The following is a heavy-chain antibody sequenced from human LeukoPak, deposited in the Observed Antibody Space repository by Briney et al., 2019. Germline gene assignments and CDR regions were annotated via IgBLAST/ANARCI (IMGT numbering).Heavy chain of an antibody. V-gene: IGHV4-59*08. CDR2: IYYSGST. D-gene: IGHD3-10*01. J-gene: IGHJ4*02. CDR3: ARRKGFGEGYFDS. Sequence: PSETLSLTCTVSGGSISNYYWSWIRQPPRKGLGWIGYIYYSGSTNYNPSLKSRVTISVDTSKNQFSLKLTSVTAADTAVYYCARRKGFGEGYFDSWGQGTLVTVSS. CDR1: GGSISNYY.